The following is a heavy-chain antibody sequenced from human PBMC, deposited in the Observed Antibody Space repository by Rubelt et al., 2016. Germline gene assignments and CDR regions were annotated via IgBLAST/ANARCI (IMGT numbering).Heavy chain of an antibody. V-gene: IGHV3-48*01. CDR2: ISSSSTI. CDR1: GFTFSSYS. D-gene: IGHD3-10*01. Sequence: EVQLVESGGGLVQPGGSLRLSCAASGFTFSSYSMNWVSQAPGKGLEWVSYISSSSTIYYADSVKGRSTSSRDNAKNSLFRHMDSLRAEDTAVYYCARGLYGSGSYLFDYWGQGTLVTVSS. CDR3: ARGLYGSGSYLFDY. J-gene: IGHJ4*02.